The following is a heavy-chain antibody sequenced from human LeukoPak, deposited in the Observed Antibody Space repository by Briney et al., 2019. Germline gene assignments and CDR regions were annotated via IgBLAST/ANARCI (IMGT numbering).Heavy chain of an antibody. D-gene: IGHD1-26*01. Sequence: AGGSLRLSCAASGFTFSSYGMHWVRQAPGKGLEWVAFIRYDGSNKYYADSVKGRFTISRDNSKNTLYLRMNSLRAEDTAVYYCAKGSGWEASYYYYYMDVWGKGTTVTISS. CDR1: GFTFSSYG. CDR2: IRYDGSNK. V-gene: IGHV3-30*02. J-gene: IGHJ6*03. CDR3: AKGSGWEASYYYYYMDV.